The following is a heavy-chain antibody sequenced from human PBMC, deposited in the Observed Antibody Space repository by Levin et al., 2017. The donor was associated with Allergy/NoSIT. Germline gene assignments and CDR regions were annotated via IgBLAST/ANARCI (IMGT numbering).Heavy chain of an antibody. CDR3: ARHEGGAVMSTDWFDP. Sequence: NSSETLSLTCTVSGGSIISNSYCWGWIRQPPGKGLEWIGSISYPGSTYFNPSLKSRVTMSVDTSKNQFSLKLNSVTAADTAVYYCARHEGGAVMSTDWFDPWGQGTLVTVSS. J-gene: IGHJ5*02. CDR1: GGSIISNSYC. D-gene: IGHD4-11*01. V-gene: IGHV4-39*01. CDR2: ISYPGST.